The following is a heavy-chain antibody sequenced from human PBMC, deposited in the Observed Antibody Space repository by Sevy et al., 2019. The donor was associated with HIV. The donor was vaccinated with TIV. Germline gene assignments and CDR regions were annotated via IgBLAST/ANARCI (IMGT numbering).Heavy chain of an antibody. V-gene: IGHV3-7*01. Sequence: GESLKISCAASGFTFSSYWMSWVRQAPGKGLEWVANIKQDGSEKYYVDSVKGRFTISRDNAKNSLYLQMNSLRAEDTAVYYCARVRYSGSYPSWFDPWGQGTLVTVSS. CDR1: GFTFSSYW. D-gene: IGHD1-26*01. CDR2: IKQDGSEK. CDR3: ARVRYSGSYPSWFDP. J-gene: IGHJ5*02.